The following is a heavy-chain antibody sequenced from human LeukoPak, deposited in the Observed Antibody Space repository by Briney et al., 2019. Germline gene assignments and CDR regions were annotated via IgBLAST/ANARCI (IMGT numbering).Heavy chain of an antibody. J-gene: IGHJ3*02. CDR2: ISSSSSTI. CDR3: ARGLHYYDSSGYYYPDAFDI. CDR1: GFTFSSYS. D-gene: IGHD3-22*01. Sequence: PGGSLRLSCAASGFTFSSYSMNWVRQAPGKGLEWVSYISSSSSTIYYADSVKGRFTISRDNAKNPLYLQMNSLRAEDTAVYYCARGLHYYDSSGYYYPDAFDIWGQGTMVTASS. V-gene: IGHV3-48*01.